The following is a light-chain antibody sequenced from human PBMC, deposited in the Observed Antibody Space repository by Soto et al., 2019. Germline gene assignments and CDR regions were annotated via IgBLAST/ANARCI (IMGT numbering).Light chain of an antibody. Sequence: EIVMTQSPATMSVSPGERATLSCRASQNVNDNLAWYQQKPGQAPRLLVYGASTRATGIPARFSGGGFGTEFTLTISSLEPEDFAVYYCQQRGHWPRTFGQGTKVEMK. V-gene: IGKV3D-15*01. J-gene: IGKJ1*01. CDR2: GAS. CDR3: QQRGHWPRT. CDR1: QNVNDN.